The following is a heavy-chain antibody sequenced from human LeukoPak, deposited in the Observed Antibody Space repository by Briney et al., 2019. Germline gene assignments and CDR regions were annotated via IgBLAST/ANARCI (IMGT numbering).Heavy chain of an antibody. CDR1: GGSISNIYSY. D-gene: IGHD3-10*01. CDR2: VYYSVST. CDR3: ARGGDTYGSFYFGN. J-gene: IGHJ4*02. V-gene: IGHV4-39*01. Sequence: SETLSLTCAVSGGSISNIYSYWGWIRQPPGKGLEWIGTVYYSVSTHFNPSLKSRVTISVDTSMNLFSLKLTSVTAADTAVYYGARGGDTYGSFYFGNWGQVTLVAVSS.